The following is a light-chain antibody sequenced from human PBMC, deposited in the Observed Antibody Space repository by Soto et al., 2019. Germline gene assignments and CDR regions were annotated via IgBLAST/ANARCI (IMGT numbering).Light chain of an antibody. CDR1: GSVNIAY. J-gene: IGKJ1*01. CDR3: QQYGYSPWT. Sequence: EILLTQSPVTLSLSPGERATLSCRASGSVNIAYLAGYQHRPAQAPRLLIYGASSRATGVPDRFSGSGSGTEFTLTVTRLEPADFALYYCQQYGYSPWTVGLVTKV. V-gene: IGKV3-20*01. CDR2: GAS.